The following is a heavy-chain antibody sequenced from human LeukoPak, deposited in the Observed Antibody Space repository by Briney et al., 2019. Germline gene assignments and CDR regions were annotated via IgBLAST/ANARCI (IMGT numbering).Heavy chain of an antibody. Sequence: GGSLRLSCAASGFPFSTYWMSWVRQAPGKGPEWVANIKHDGTATYYGDSVKGRFTISRDNAKNSLYLQISSLRVEDTAMFYCAREIVGAHTEFDFWGQGTLVSVSS. CDR2: IKHDGTAT. J-gene: IGHJ4*02. CDR3: AREIVGAHTEFDF. CDR1: GFPFSTYW. D-gene: IGHD1-26*01. V-gene: IGHV3-7*01.